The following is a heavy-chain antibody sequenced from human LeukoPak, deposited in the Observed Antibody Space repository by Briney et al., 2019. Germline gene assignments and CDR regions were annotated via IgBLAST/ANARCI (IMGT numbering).Heavy chain of an antibody. Sequence: GGSLRLSCAASGFTFSRFWIYWVRHAPGKGLVWVSRINSDGSETMYADSVKGRFTISRDNAKNTLYLQMNSLRAEDTAVYYCAKDQRFGDLDDYRGQGTLVTVSS. J-gene: IGHJ4*02. CDR2: INSDGSET. CDR3: AKDQRFGDLDDY. V-gene: IGHV3-74*03. D-gene: IGHD3-10*01. CDR1: GFTFSRFW.